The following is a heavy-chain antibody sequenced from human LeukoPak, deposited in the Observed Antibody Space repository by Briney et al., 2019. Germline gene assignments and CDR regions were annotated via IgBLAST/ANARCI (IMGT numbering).Heavy chain of an antibody. J-gene: IGHJ1*01. V-gene: IGHV4-59*01. CDR3: ARDYQNGWEIPGFQH. D-gene: IGHD1-26*01. CDR1: GGSISSYY. CDR2: IYYSGST. Sequence: SETLSLTCTVSGGSISSYYWSWIRQPPGKGLEWIGYIYYSGSTNYNPSLKSRVTISVDTSKNQFSLKLSSVTAADTAVYYCARDYQNGWEIPGFQHWSQGTLATVSS.